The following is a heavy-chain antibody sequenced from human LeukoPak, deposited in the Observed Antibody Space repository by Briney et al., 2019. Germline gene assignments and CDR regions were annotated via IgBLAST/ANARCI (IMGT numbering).Heavy chain of an antibody. CDR1: GGSISSSDYY. D-gene: IGHD2-15*01. Sequence: SETLSLTCTVSGGSISSSDYYWGWIRQPPGKGLEWIGYIYYSGSTNYNPSLKSRVTISVDTSKNQFSLKLSSVTAADTAVYYCARDFSRSCYSLWGQGTLVTVSS. V-gene: IGHV4-61*08. J-gene: IGHJ4*02. CDR2: IYYSGST. CDR3: ARDFSRSCYSL.